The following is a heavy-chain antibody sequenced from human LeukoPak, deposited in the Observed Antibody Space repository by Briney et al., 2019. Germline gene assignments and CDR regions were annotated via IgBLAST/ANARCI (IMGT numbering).Heavy chain of an antibody. Sequence: SETLSLTCTVSGGSIGPYYWSWIRQPPGKGLEWIGYIYYSGSTNYNPSPESRVTISVDTSKNQFSLNLSSVTAADTAVYYCARDPGGRNLDYWGQGTLVTVSS. J-gene: IGHJ4*02. D-gene: IGHD1-26*01. V-gene: IGHV4-59*01. CDR3: ARDPGGRNLDY. CDR1: GGSIGPYY. CDR2: IYYSGST.